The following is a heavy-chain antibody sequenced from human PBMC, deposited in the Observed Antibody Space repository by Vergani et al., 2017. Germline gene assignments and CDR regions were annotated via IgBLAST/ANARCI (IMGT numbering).Heavy chain of an antibody. Sequence: QVQLQESGPGLVKPSETLSLTCTVSGGSISSYYWSWIRQPPGKGLEWIGYIYYSGSTNYNPSLKSRVTISVDTSKNQFSLTLSSVTAAATAVYYCARAYYDFWGVYTPPRHYYYYMDVWGKGNPGHRLL. V-gene: IGHV4-59*01. CDR1: GGSISSYY. CDR3: ARAYYDFWGVYTPPRHYYYYMDV. CDR2: IYYSGST. J-gene: IGHJ6*03. D-gene: IGHD3-3*01.